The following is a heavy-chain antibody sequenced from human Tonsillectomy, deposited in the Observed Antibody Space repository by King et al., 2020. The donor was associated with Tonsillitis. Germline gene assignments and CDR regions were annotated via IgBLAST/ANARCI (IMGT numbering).Heavy chain of an antibody. D-gene: IGHD6-19*01. Sequence: VQLVESGGGLVQPGGSLRLSCAASGFRLSSYAMNWVRQAPGKGLEWVSTISGSGGSTYYADSVKGRFIISRDNSKNMLYLQMDSLRSEDTAVYYWAKGGSGWYGGLDYWGQGSLVTVAS. CDR1: GFRLSSYA. V-gene: IGHV3-23*04. J-gene: IGHJ4*02. CDR3: AKGGSGWYGGLDY. CDR2: ISGSGGST.